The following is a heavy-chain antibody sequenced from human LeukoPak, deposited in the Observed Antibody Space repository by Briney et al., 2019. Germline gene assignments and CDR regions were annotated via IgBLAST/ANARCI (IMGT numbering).Heavy chain of an antibody. CDR2: IRYDGSNK. V-gene: IGHV3-30*02. D-gene: IGHD3-22*01. J-gene: IGHJ4*02. Sequence: GGSLRLSCAASGFTFGSYGMHWVRQAPGKGLEWVAFIRYDGSNKYYADSVKGRFTISRDNSKNTLYLQMNSLRAEDTAVYYCAKELTPRGYYYDSSGKFDYWGQGTLVTVSS. CDR1: GFTFGSYG. CDR3: AKELTPRGYYYDSSGKFDY.